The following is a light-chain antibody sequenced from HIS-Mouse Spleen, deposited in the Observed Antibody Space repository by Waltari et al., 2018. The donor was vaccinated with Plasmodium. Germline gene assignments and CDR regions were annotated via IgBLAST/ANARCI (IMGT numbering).Light chain of an antibody. CDR2: DAS. CDR3: QQYDNLPYT. Sequence: DIQMTQSPSSLSASVGDRVTITFQASQDISNYLNWYQQKPGKAPKLLIYDASNLETGFPSRFSGSGSGTDFTFTISSLQPEDIATYYCQQYDNLPYTFGQGTKLEIK. J-gene: IGKJ2*01. CDR1: QDISNY. V-gene: IGKV1-33*01.